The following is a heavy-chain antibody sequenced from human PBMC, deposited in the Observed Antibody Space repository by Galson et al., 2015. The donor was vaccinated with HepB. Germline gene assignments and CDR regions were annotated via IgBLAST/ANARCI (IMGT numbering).Heavy chain of an antibody. V-gene: IGHV3-23*01. D-gene: IGHD3-10*01. CDR2: ISGSGGTT. CDR3: AKDRGVVTPSRGFDC. CDR1: GFIFSTFG. J-gene: IGHJ4*02. Sequence: SLRLSCAASGFIFSTFGMSWVRQAPGKGLEWVSGISGSGGTTYYADSVKGRFTISRDHSKNTLYLQMNSLRAEDTAAYYCAKDRGVVTPSRGFDCWGQGTLVTVSS.